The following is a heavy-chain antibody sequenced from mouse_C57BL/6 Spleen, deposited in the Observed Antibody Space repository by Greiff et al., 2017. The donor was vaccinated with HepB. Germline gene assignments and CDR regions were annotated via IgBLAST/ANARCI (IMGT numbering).Heavy chain of an antibody. Sequence: QVQLKESGAELVKPGASVKMSCKASGYTFTSYWITWVKQRPGQGLEWIGDIYPGSGSTNYNEKFKSKATLTVDTSSSTAYMQLSSLTSEDSAVYYCARKGKNLLGDYWGQGTTLTVSS. CDR2: IYPGSGST. V-gene: IGHV1-55*01. D-gene: IGHD1-1*01. CDR3: ARKGKNLLGDY. CDR1: GYTFTSYW. J-gene: IGHJ2*01.